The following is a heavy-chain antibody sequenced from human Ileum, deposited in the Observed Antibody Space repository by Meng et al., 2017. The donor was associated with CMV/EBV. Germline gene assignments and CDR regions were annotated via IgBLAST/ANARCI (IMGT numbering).Heavy chain of an antibody. J-gene: IGHJ4*02. Sequence: QVQPQESGPGLVTPSPTLSLTCPVSGAAISSSDYYWSWIRQPPGKGLEWIGYIHYSGSTYYNPSLKSRVTISEDTSKNQFSLKLNSVTAADTAVYYCARASYYDSSYFDNWGQGTLVTVSS. CDR2: IHYSGST. D-gene: IGHD3-22*01. CDR1: GAAISSSDYY. V-gene: IGHV4-30-4*08. CDR3: ARASYYDSSYFDN.